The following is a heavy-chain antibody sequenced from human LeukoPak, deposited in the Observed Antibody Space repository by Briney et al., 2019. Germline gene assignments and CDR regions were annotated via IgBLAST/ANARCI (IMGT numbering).Heavy chain of an antibody. Sequence: GASVKVSCKASGYTFTSYDINWVRQATGQGLEWMGWMNPNSGNTGYAQKFQGRVTMTRNTSISTAYMELSSLRSEDTAVYYCARGPPIFGVVIMSYYYYGMDVWGQGTTVTVSS. J-gene: IGHJ6*02. V-gene: IGHV1-8*01. CDR1: GYTFTSYD. CDR2: MNPNSGNT. D-gene: IGHD3-3*01. CDR3: ARGPPIFGVVIMSYYYYGMDV.